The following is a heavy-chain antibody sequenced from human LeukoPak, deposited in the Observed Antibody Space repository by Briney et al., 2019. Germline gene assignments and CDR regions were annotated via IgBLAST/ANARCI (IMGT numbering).Heavy chain of an antibody. Sequence: PGGSLRLSCAASGFSFSTIYMSWVRQAPGKGLEWVSTITTSDGNTYYADSVKGRFTVSRDNSKNTLFLQMNSLRAEDTAVYYCAKDGGLWVSAHWGDSWGRGTLVTVSS. CDR3: AKDGGLWVSAHWGDS. J-gene: IGHJ4*02. V-gene: IGHV3-23*01. D-gene: IGHD7-27*01. CDR1: GFSFSTIY. CDR2: ITTSDGNT.